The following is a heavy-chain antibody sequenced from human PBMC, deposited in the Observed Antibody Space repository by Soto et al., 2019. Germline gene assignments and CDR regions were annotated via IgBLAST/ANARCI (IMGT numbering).Heavy chain of an antibody. CDR1: GFDFSASA. CDR2: IRSEAHSFAT. V-gene: IGHV3-73*02. D-gene: IGHD3-9*01. J-gene: IGHJ4*02. CDR3: ARYDTFDY. Sequence: EVQLVESGGGLVQPGGSLKLSCAASGFDFSASALHWARQISGNRLEWVGRIRSEAHSFATGYAASVKGRFTISRDDSKNMAYLEMKSLKTEDTAVYYCARYDTFDYWGQGIQVTVSS.